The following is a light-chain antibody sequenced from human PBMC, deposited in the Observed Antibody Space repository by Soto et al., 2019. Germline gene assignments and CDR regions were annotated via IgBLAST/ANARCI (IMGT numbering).Light chain of an antibody. J-gene: IGKJ2*02. V-gene: IGKV3-20*01. CDR2: AAS. CDR1: QSFSSTY. Sequence: EIVLTQSPGTLSLSPGERATLSCRASQSFSSTYLAWYQQKAGQAPRLLIFAASTRATGIPDRFSGGGSGTDFTLTISRLEPEDTAVCYCQRCCGSLCTFGQGTKLEIK. CDR3: QRCCGSLCT.